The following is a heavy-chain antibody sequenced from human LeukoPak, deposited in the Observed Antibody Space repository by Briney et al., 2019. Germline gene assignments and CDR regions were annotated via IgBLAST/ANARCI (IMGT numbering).Heavy chain of an antibody. J-gene: IGHJ4*02. CDR3: AKFYDILTGYFDH. Sequence: GGSLRLSCAASGFTFTTYAMGWVRQSPGKGLEWVSSISGGGGGTYYAEFVKGRFTISRDNSKNTLYLQMNTLRAEDTAVYYCAKFYDILTGYFDHWGQGTLVTVSS. D-gene: IGHD3-9*01. CDR2: ISGGGGGT. CDR1: GFTFTTYA. V-gene: IGHV3-23*01.